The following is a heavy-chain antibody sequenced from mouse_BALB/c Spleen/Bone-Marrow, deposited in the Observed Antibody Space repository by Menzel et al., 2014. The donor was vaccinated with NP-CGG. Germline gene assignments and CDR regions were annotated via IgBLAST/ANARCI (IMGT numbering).Heavy chain of an antibody. Sequence: QVQLQQPGTELMKPGASVKISCKATGYTFSRYWIEWVKQRPGHGLEWIGEILPGSGHSNYNEKFKGKATFTADTSSNTAYMQLSSLTSEDSAVYYCARMWPYYYGSRGDGLDYRGQGTSVTVSS. CDR1: GYTFSRYW. CDR2: ILPGSGHS. D-gene: IGHD1-1*01. V-gene: IGHV1-9*01. CDR3: ARMWPYYYGSRGDGLDY. J-gene: IGHJ4*01.